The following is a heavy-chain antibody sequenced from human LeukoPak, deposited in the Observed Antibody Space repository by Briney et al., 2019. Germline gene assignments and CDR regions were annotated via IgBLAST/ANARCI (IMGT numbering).Heavy chain of an antibody. V-gene: IGHV3-53*01. Sequence: GGSLRLSCAASGFTVSSNYMSWVRQAPGKGLEWVSVIYSGGSTYYADSVEGRFTISRDNSKNTLYLQMNSLRAEDTAIYYCAKDWIVVPATGDLFDYWGQGTLVTVSS. CDR2: IYSGGST. CDR1: GFTVSSNY. CDR3: AKDWIVVPATGDLFDY. J-gene: IGHJ4*02. D-gene: IGHD3-22*01.